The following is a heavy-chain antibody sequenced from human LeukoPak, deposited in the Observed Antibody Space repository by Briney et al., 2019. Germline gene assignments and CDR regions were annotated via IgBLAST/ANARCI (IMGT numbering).Heavy chain of an antibody. CDR1: GASISSTTYY. Sequence: PSETLSLTCTVSGASISSTTYYWGWIRQPPGKGLEWIGSIYYSGSAYYNPSVKSRVDISVDTSKNQFSLNLRTVTAADTAVYYCAGDYGGGSIGDYWSQGTLVTVSS. V-gene: IGHV4-39*02. D-gene: IGHD3-10*01. J-gene: IGHJ4*02. CDR2: IYYSGSA. CDR3: AGDYGGGSIGDY.